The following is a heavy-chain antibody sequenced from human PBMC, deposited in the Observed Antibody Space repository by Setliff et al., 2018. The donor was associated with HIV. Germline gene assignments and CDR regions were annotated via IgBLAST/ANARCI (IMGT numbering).Heavy chain of an antibody. J-gene: IGHJ4*02. CDR2: IYTSGST. CDR3: ARESYFYYFDY. V-gene: IGHV4-61*02. CDR1: GGSISSGTYY. Sequence: SETLSLTCTVSGGSISSGTYYWSWVRQPAGKALEWIGRIYTSGSTNYNPSLKSRVTISVDTSKNQFSLRLSSVTAADAAVYYCARESYFYYFDYWGQGTLVTVSS. D-gene: IGHD3-10*01.